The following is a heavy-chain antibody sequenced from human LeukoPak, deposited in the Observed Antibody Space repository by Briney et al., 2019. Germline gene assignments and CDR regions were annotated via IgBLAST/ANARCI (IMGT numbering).Heavy chain of an antibody. D-gene: IGHD7-27*01. J-gene: IGHJ4*01. CDR2: LRSDGNGK. CDR3: AKDVPNWAVDY. V-gene: IGHV3-30*02. CDR1: GFTFTRHG. Sequence: GGSLRLSCAASGFTFTRHGIHWVRQAPGKGLEWVAFLRSDGNGKNYANSVKGRFTISSDNSRNMVFLQMNSLRPEDTAVYYCAKDVPNWAVDYWGQGTLVTVSS.